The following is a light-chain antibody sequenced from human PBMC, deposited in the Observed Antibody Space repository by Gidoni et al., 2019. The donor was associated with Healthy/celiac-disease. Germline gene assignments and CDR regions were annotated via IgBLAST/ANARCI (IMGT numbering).Light chain of an antibody. CDR1: QSVSSN. Sequence: ELVMTQSPATLSVSPGERATLSCRASQSVSSNLAWYQQKPGQAPRLLSYGASTRATGIPARFSGSGSGTEFTLTISSLQSEGFAVYYCQQYNNWPPWTFGQGTKVEIK. CDR2: GAS. J-gene: IGKJ1*01. V-gene: IGKV3-15*01. CDR3: QQYNNWPPWT.